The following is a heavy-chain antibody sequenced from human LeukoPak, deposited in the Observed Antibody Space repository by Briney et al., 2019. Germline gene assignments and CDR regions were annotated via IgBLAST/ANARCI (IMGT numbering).Heavy chain of an antibody. J-gene: IGHJ4*02. D-gene: IGHD6-6*01. CDR1: GFTFSSYS. V-gene: IGHV3-21*04. Sequence: PGGSLRLSCAASGFTFSSYSMNWVRQAPGKGLEWVSSISSSSSYIYYADSVKGRFTISRDNAKNTLYLQMNSLRAEDTAVYYCAKDLQKYSSSGFDYWGQGTLVTVPS. CDR2: ISSSSSYI. CDR3: AKDLQKYSSSGFDY.